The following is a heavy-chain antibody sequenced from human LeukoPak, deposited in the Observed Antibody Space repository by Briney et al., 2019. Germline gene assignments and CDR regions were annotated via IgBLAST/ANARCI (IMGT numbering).Heavy chain of an antibody. Sequence: GGSLRLSCAASGFTFSSYGMHWVRQAPSKGLEWVAFIRYDGSNKYYADSVKGRFTISRDNSKNTLYLQMNSLRAEDTAVYYCAKDRGHSSGWYEYYFDYWGQGTLVTVSS. CDR1: GFTFSSYG. CDR3: AKDRGHSSGWYEYYFDY. D-gene: IGHD6-19*01. CDR2: IRYDGSNK. V-gene: IGHV3-30*02. J-gene: IGHJ4*02.